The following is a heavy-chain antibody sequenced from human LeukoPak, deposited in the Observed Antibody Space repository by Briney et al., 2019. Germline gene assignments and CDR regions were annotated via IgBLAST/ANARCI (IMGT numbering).Heavy chain of an antibody. CDR3: AKDFREVDPHLNWGATTYMDV. D-gene: IGHD7-27*01. CDR2: ISYDGSNK. V-gene: IGHV3-30*18. CDR1: GFTFSSYG. J-gene: IGHJ6*03. Sequence: GGSLRLSCAASGFTFSSYGMHWVRQAPGKGLEWVAVISYDGSNKYYADSVKGRFTISRDNSKNTLYLQVNSLRAEDTAVYYCAKDFREVDPHLNWGATTYMDVWGKGTTVTVSS.